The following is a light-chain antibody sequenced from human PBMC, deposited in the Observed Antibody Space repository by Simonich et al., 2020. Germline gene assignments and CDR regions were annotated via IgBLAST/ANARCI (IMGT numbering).Light chain of an antibody. CDR2: GAS. Sequence: EIVMTQSPATLSVSPGERPTLSCRASQSVSSNLAWYQQKPGQAPRLLIYGASTRATGIPDRFSGSGSGTDFTLTISRLEPEDFAVYYCQQYGSSPFTFGGGTKVEIK. J-gene: IGKJ4*01. CDR1: QSVSSN. V-gene: IGKV3-20*01. CDR3: QQYGSSPFT.